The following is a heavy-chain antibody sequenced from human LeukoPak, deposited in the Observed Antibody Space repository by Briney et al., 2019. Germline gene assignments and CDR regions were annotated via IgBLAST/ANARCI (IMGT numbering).Heavy chain of an antibody. V-gene: IGHV3-53*01. CDR3: ARGGGYYYGSGSYYKPMSSTDWFDP. CDR1: GFTVSSNY. J-gene: IGHJ5*02. CDR2: IYSGGST. D-gene: IGHD3-10*01. Sequence: GGSLRLSCAASGFTVSSNYMSWVRQAPGKGLEWVSVIYSGGSTYYADSVKGRFTISRDNSKNTLYLQMNSLRADDTAVYYCARGGGYYYGSGSYYKPMSSTDWFDPWGQGTLVTVSS.